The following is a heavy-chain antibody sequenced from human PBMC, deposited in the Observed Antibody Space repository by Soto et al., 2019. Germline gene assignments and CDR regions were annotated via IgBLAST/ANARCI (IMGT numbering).Heavy chain of an antibody. D-gene: IGHD3-16*02. CDR2: ISSSGSTI. Sequence: GGSLRLSCAASGFTFSSYEMNWVRQAPGKGLEWVSYISSSGSTIYYADSVKGRFTISRDNAKNSLYLQMNSLRAEDTAVYYCARDLRVWGSYRPINFDYWGQGTLVTSPQ. J-gene: IGHJ4*02. V-gene: IGHV3-48*03. CDR1: GFTFSSYE. CDR3: ARDLRVWGSYRPINFDY.